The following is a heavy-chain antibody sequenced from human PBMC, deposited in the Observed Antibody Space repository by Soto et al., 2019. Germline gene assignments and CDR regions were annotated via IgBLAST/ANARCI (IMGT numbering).Heavy chain of an antibody. CDR3: ASGVTAIHY. Sequence: KPSDTLSLTCSVSGGSISSYYWSWIRQPPGKGLEWIGYIYYSGSTNYNPSLKSRVTISVDKSKNQFSLKLSSVTAADTAVYYCASGVTAIHYWGQGTLVTVSS. CDR1: GGSISSYY. V-gene: IGHV4-59*07. J-gene: IGHJ4*02. CDR2: IYYSGST. D-gene: IGHD2-21*02.